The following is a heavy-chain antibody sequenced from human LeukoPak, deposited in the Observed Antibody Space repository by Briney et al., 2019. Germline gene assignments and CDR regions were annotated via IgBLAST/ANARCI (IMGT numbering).Heavy chain of an antibody. Sequence: SETLSLTCTVSGGSISSSSYYWGWLRQPPGKGLVWIGSIYYSGSTYYNPSLKSRVTISVDTSKNQFSLKLSSVTAADTAVYYCARDNRAQTAAGTVGVAHYYYCYGMDVWGQGTTVTVSS. CDR1: GGSISSSSYY. J-gene: IGHJ6*02. CDR3: ARDNRAQTAAGTVGVAHYYYCYGMDV. D-gene: IGHD6-13*01. V-gene: IGHV4-39*07. CDR2: IYYSGST.